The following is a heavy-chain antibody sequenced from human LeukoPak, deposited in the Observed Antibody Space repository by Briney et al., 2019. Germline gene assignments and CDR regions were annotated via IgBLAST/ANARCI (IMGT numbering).Heavy chain of an antibody. V-gene: IGHV3-66*01. CDR1: GFTVSSNY. Sequence: GGSLRLSCAASGFTVSSNYMSWVRQAPGKGLEWVSVIYSGGSTYYADSVKGRFTISRDNSKNTLYLQMNSLRAEDTAVYYCTMHVLRFLEWLDAFDIWGQGTMVTVSS. D-gene: IGHD3-3*01. J-gene: IGHJ3*02. CDR2: IYSGGST. CDR3: TMHVLRFLEWLDAFDI.